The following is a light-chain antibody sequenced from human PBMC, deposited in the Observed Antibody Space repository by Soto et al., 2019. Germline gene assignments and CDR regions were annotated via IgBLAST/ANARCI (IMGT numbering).Light chain of an antibody. CDR2: GAS. CDR1: QGISTY. V-gene: IGKV1-9*01. J-gene: IGKJ2*01. CDR3: QQLNSDWYA. Sequence: DIQLTQSPSFLSASVGDRVSITCRASQGISTYLAWYLQRPGKAPKLLIYGASTLQSGVPSTFSGSGSGTEFTLTISSLQPEDVGTYYCQQLNSDWYAFGQGTKLEIK.